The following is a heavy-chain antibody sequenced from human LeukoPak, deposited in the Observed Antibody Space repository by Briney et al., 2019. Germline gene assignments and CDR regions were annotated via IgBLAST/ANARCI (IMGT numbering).Heavy chain of an antibody. Sequence: GGSLRLSCAASGFTFDDYGMSWVRQAPGKGLEWVSGINWNGGSTGYADSVKGRFTISRDNAKNSLYLQMNSLRAEDTALYYCARDRGYCSSTSCHRWANERGSHDYWGQGTLVTVSS. J-gene: IGHJ4*02. V-gene: IGHV3-20*04. CDR3: ARDRGYCSSTSCHRWANERGSHDY. CDR2: INWNGGST. D-gene: IGHD2-2*01. CDR1: GFTFDDYG.